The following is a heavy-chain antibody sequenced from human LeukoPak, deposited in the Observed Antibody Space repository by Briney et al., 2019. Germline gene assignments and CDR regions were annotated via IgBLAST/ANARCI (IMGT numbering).Heavy chain of an antibody. V-gene: IGHV4-59*01. J-gene: IGHJ5*02. Sequence: PSETLSLTCTVSGGPISSYYWSWIRQPPGKGLEWIGYIYYSGSTNYNPSLESRVTISVDTSKNQFSLKLSSVTAADTAVYYCARVPYCSGGGCQGSWFDPWGQGTLVTVSS. D-gene: IGHD2-15*01. CDR3: ARVPYCSGGGCQGSWFDP. CDR1: GGPISSYY. CDR2: IYYSGST.